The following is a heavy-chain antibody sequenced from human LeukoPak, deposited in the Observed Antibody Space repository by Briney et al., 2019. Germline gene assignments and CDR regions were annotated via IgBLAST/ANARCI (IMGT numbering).Heavy chain of an antibody. CDR2: IKSKTDSGTT. CDR1: GFTFSNAW. Sequence: GGSLRLSCAASGFTFSNAWMSWVRQAPGKGLEWVGHIKSKTDSGTTDYAAPVKDRFSISRDDSKNTLYLQMNSLKIEDTAVYYCTIAVVGVTVWFDPWGQGTLVTVSS. J-gene: IGHJ5*02. V-gene: IGHV3-15*01. D-gene: IGHD3-16*01. CDR3: TIAVVGVTVWFDP.